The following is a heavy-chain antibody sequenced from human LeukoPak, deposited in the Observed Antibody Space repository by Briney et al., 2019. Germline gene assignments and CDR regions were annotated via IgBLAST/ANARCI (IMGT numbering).Heavy chain of an antibody. Sequence: SQTLSLTCTVSGGSISSGSYYWSWIRQPAGKGLEWIGRIYTSGSTNYDPSLKSRVTISVDTSKNQFSLKLSSVTAADTAVYYCARSGRITMTQYYMDVWGKGTTVTVSS. CDR3: ARSGRITMTQYYMDV. D-gene: IGHD3-22*01. CDR1: GGSISSGSYY. J-gene: IGHJ6*03. V-gene: IGHV4-61*02. CDR2: IYTSGST.